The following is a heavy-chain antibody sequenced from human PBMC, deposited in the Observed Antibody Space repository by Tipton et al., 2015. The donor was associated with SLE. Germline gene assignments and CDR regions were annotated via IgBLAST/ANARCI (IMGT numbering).Heavy chain of an antibody. CDR3: ARENRIAVAGYYYMDV. J-gene: IGHJ6*03. CDR1: GGSISSSSYY. Sequence: TLSLTCTVSGGSISSSSYYWGWIRQTPGKGLEWIGDINDSGSTNYNPSLKSRVTISVDTSKNQFSLKLSSVTAADTAVYYCARENRIAVAGYYYMDVWGKGTTVTVSS. V-gene: IGHV4-39*07. D-gene: IGHD6-19*01. CDR2: INDSGST.